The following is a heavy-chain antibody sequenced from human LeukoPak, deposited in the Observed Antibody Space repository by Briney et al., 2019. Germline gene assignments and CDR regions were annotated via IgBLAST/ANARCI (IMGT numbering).Heavy chain of an antibody. V-gene: IGHV3-23*01. CDR3: ARVSGWQQLVQSFDY. CDR1: GFTFSNYA. CDR2: ISGSGGST. D-gene: IGHD6-13*01. Sequence: GGSLRLSCVGSGFTFSNYAMSWVRQAPGKGLEWVSAISGSGGSTHYADSVKGRFTISRDNSKNPLYLQMNSLRAEDTAVYYCARVSGWQQLVQSFDYWGQGTLVTVSS. J-gene: IGHJ4*02.